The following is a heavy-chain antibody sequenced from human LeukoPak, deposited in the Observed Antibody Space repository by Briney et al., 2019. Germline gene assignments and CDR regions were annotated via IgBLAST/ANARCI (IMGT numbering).Heavy chain of an antibody. CDR1: GFTFSSYE. V-gene: IGHV3-48*03. D-gene: IGHD4/OR15-4a*01. J-gene: IGHJ6*02. CDR3: ARDPVLPNGLDV. CDR2: ISSSGSTI. Sequence: GGSLRLSCAVSGFTFSSYEMNWVRQAPGKGLEWVSYISSSGSTIYYADSVKGRFTISRDNPKNTLYLQMSSLGPEDTAVYYCARDPVLPNGLDVWGQGTTVTVSS.